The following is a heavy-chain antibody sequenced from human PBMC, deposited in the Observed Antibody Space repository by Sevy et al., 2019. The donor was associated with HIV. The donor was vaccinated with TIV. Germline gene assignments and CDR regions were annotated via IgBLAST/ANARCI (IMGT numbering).Heavy chain of an antibody. Sequence: GGSLRLSCAASGFTFTNYGMHWVRQVPGKGLEWVTFIRYDGSDKYYAASVKGRFTISRDDSKNTLYLQMDSLRPEETAIYYGANDLAGGGRRYFDSWGQGTLVTVSS. CDR1: GFTFTNYG. CDR2: IRYDGSDK. CDR3: ANDLAGGGRRYFDS. D-gene: IGHD2-15*01. V-gene: IGHV3-30*02. J-gene: IGHJ4*02.